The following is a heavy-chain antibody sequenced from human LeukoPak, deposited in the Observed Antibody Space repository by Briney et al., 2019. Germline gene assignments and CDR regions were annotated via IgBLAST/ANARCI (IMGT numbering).Heavy chain of an antibody. Sequence: SVKVSCKASGGTFSSYAISWVRQAPGQGVEWMGGIIPIFGTANYAQKFQGRVTITTDESTSTAYMELSSLRSEDTAVYYCARSRDPDSGSPDYYWGQGTLVTVSS. J-gene: IGHJ4*01. CDR1: GGTFSSYA. CDR3: ARSRDPDSGSPDYY. V-gene: IGHV1-69*05. CDR2: IIPIFGTA. D-gene: IGHD1-26*01.